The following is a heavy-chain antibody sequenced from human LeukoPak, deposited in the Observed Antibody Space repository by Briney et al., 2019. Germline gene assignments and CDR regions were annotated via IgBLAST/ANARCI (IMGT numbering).Heavy chain of an antibody. J-gene: IGHJ6*03. CDR2: INPNSGGT. CDR3: ARAGETYYYGSGKDYYYYYYMDV. CDR1: GYTFTGYY. V-gene: IGHV1-2*02. Sequence: ASVKVSCKASGYTFTGYYMHWVRQAPGQGLEWMGWINPNSGGTNYAQKFQGRVTMTRDTSISTAYMELSRLRSDDTAVYYCARAGETYYYGSGKDYYYYYYMDVWGKGTTVTISS. D-gene: IGHD3-10*01.